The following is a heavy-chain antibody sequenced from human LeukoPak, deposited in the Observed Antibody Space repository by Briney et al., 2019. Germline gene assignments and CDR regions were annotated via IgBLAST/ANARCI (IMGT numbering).Heavy chain of an antibody. D-gene: IGHD3-9*01. CDR3: ALPPGSLLTGWDPPFDF. J-gene: IGHJ4*02. CDR2: INPNSGDT. V-gene: IGHV1-2*02. Sequence: ASVKVSCKASGYTFTAYYLHWVRQAPGQGLEWMGWINPNSGDTQYAQKFQGRVTMTRDTSVSTAYMELSNLRLDDTAVYYCALPPGSLLTGWDPPFDFWGQGTLVTVSS. CDR1: GYTFTAYY.